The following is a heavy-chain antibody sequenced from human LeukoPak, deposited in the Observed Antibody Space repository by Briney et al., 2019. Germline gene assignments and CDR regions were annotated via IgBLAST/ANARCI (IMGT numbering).Heavy chain of an antibody. CDR2: IYHSGST. D-gene: IGHD3-3*01. V-gene: IGHV4-30-2*01. CDR3: ARGLLFLGPYFQH. J-gene: IGHJ1*01. Sequence: PSQTLSLTCAVSGGSISSGGYSWSWIRQPPGQGLEWIGYIYHSGSTYYNPSLKSRVTISVDRSKNQFSLKLSSVTAADTAVYYCARGLLFLGPYFQHWGQGTLVTVSS. CDR1: GGSISSGGYS.